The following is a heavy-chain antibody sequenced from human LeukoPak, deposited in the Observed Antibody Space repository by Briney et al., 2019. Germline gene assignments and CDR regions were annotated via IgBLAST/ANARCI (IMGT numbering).Heavy chain of an antibody. CDR3: ATDFRLGWYRGGYDY. CDR1: GYTLTGLS. J-gene: IGHJ4*02. V-gene: IGHV1-24*01. D-gene: IGHD6-19*01. Sequence: ASVKVSCKVSGYTLTGLSMHWVRQAPGKGLEWMGGFDPEDGETIYAQKFQGRVTMTEDTSTDTAYMELSSLRSEDTAVYYCATDFRLGWYRGGYDYWGQGTLVTVSS. CDR2: FDPEDGET.